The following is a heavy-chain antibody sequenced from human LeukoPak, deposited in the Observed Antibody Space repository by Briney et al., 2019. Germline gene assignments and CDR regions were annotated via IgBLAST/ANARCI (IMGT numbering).Heavy chain of an antibody. CDR3: ARVGSYSGYDLMVSVDY. CDR2: ISDSGSIT. Sequence: QSGGSLRLSCAASGFAFSSQAMGWVRQAPGKGLEWVSVISDSGSITYYADSVKGRFTISRDNSKNSLYLQMNSLRAEDTAVYYCARVGSYSGYDLMVSVDYWGQGTLVTVSS. J-gene: IGHJ4*02. D-gene: IGHD5-12*01. CDR1: GFAFSSQA. V-gene: IGHV3-23*01.